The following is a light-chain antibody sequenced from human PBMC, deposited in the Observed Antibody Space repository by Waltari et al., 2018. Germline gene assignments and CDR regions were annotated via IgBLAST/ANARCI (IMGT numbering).Light chain of an antibody. CDR1: RSNIGAHDF. J-gene: IGLJ2*01. CDR2: EAN. CDR3: CSYAGESRVV. V-gene: IGLV2-23*01. Sequence: QSALTQPASVSGSPGQSITISCTGTRSNIGAHDFVSWFQQHPGQAPKLIISEANKRPSGVSYRFAGYKSGNTASLTISGLQTEDEADYYCCSYAGESRVVFGGGTKLTVL.